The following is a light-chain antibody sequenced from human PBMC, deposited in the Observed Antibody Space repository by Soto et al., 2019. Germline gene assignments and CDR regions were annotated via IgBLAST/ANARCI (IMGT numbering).Light chain of an antibody. CDR3: SSYTSSGTLV. V-gene: IGLV2-18*02. CDR2: EVS. Sequence: QSALTQPPSVSGSPGQSVTISCTGSSSDVGTYNRVSWYQQPPGTAPKLMIYEVSNRPSGVPDRISGSKSGNTASLTISGLQAEDEADYYCSSYTSSGTLVFGGGTKLTVL. J-gene: IGLJ2*01. CDR1: SSDVGTYNR.